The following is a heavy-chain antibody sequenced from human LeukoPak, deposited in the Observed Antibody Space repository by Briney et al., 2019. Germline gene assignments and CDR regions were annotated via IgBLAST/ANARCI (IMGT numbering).Heavy chain of an antibody. J-gene: IGHJ4*02. D-gene: IGHD3-22*01. V-gene: IGHV3-23*01. CDR1: ASTFSSYS. CDR2: ISNSGDTT. Sequence: PGRSLSPSCAVYASTFSSYSMNWVRQAPGKGLEWVSVISNSGDTTYYADSVKGRFTISRDNSKNTLYLQMNSLRADDTAVYYCAKGWVVITSPIDYWGQGTLVTVSS. CDR3: AKGWVVITSPIDY.